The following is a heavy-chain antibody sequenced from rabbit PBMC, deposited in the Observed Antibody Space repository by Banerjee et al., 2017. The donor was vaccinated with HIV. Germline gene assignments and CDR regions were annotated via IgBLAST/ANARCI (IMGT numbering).Heavy chain of an antibody. CDR1: GFSFSSNC. V-gene: IGHV1S40*01. J-gene: IGHJ4*01. Sequence: QSLEESGGDLVKPGASLTLTCTASGFSFSSNCMCWVRQAPGKGLECIACIYAGGSGSTYYASWAKGRFTISKTSSTSVTLQMTSLTAADTATYLCARSYDSDSAYYTLWGQGTLVTVS. CDR3: ARSYDSDSAYYTL. CDR2: IYAGGSGST. D-gene: IGHD1-1*01.